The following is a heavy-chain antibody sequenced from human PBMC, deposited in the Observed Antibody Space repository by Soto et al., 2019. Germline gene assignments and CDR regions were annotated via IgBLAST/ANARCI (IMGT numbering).Heavy chain of an antibody. CDR2: IYYSGST. V-gene: IGHV4-59*08. CDR3: ARHFQEGDDFWSGYYTEYYYYYMAV. CDR1: DGSIGGYD. D-gene: IGHD3-3*01. J-gene: IGHJ6*03. Sequence: LETQCLTCSVSDGSIGGYDWSWIRQQPGKGLEWIGYIYYSGSTNYNPSLKSRVTISVDTSKNQFSLKLSSVTAADTAVYYCARHFQEGDDFWSGYYTEYYYYYMAVWGKGSTVTVSS.